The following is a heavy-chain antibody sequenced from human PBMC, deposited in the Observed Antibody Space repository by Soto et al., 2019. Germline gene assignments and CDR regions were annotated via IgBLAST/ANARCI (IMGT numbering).Heavy chain of an antibody. D-gene: IGHD3-10*01. CDR2: INHSGST. CDR1: GGSFSGYY. V-gene: IGHV4-34*01. J-gene: IGHJ5*02. CDR3: ASPTMVRGVMGT. Sequence: PSETLSLTCAVYGGSFSGYYWSWIRQPPGKGLEWIGEINHSGSTNHNPSHKSRVTITVDTSKNQFSLKLSSVTAADTAVYYCASPTMVRGVMGTWGQGTLVNVS.